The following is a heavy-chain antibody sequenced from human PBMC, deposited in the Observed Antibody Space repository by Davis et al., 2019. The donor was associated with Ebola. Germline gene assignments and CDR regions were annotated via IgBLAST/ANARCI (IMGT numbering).Heavy chain of an antibody. D-gene: IGHD2-15*01. CDR3: AKEAFAGSTRIDWFDP. CDR1: GFIFSNYA. Sequence: GGSLRLSCEGSGFIFSNYAFSWVRQAPGKGLEWVSGIMGGNGKSYYSESVKGRFTISRDNTKNTVFLQMNSLTAEDTAVYYCAKEAFAGSTRIDWFDPWGQGILVTVSS. J-gene: IGHJ5*02. CDR2: IMGGNGKS. V-gene: IGHV3-23*01.